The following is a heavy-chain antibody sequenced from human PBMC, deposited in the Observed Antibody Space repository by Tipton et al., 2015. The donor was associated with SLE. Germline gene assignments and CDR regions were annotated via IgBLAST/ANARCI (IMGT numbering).Heavy chain of an antibody. CDR1: GGSISSSGHY. CDR2: FKYDGST. CDR3: AREFLNPVTTVHYYFDL. D-gene: IGHD4-11*01. V-gene: IGHV4-39*07. Sequence: TLSLTCTVSGGSISSSGHYWAWIRQPPGKGLAWIGTFKYDGSTYYNPSLQSRVIMSVDTSKNHFSLKLISVTAADTAVYYCAREFLNPVTTVHYYFDLWGRGTLVTVSS. J-gene: IGHJ2*01.